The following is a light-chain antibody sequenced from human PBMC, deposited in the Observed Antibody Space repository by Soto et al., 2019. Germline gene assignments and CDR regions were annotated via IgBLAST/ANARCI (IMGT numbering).Light chain of an antibody. V-gene: IGKV1-9*01. J-gene: IGKJ4*01. CDR3: QQLNSYPLT. Sequence: DIQLTQSPSFLSASVGDRVTITCRASQGISSYLAWYQQKPGKAPKLLIYAASTLQSGVPSRFSGSGSGTEFTLTISSLQPEDFATYDCQQLNSYPLTLGGGTKVEIK. CDR2: AAS. CDR1: QGISSY.